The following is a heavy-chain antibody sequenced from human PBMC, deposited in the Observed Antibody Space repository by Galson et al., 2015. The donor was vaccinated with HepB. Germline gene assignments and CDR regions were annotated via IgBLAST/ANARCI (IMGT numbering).Heavy chain of an antibody. CDR1: GGSFSGYY. J-gene: IGHJ6*02. Sequence: ETLSLTCAVYGGSFSGYYWTWIRQSPGKGLEWIGEINHSGSANYKSSLKSRVTISVDTSKNQFSLKLSSVTAADTAVFYCARGPTWQVNNYYGVDVWGQGTPVTVSS. CDR2: INHSGSA. D-gene: IGHD5-12*01. CDR3: ARGPTWQVNNYYGVDV. V-gene: IGHV4-34*01.